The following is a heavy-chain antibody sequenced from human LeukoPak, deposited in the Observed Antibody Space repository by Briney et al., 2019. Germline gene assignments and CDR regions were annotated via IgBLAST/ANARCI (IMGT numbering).Heavy chain of an antibody. CDR1: GFTFDDYG. CDR3: ARVLYSSSSGWFDP. Sequence: RGSLRLSCAASGFTFDDYGMSWVRQAPGKGLEWVSGINWNGGSTGYADSVKGRFTISRDNAKNSLYLQMNSLRAEDTALYYCARVLYSSSSGWFDPWGQGTLVTVSS. CDR2: INWNGGST. J-gene: IGHJ5*02. V-gene: IGHV3-20*04. D-gene: IGHD6-6*01.